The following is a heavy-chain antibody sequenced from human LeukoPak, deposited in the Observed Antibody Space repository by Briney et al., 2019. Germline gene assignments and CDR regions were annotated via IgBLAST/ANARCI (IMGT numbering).Heavy chain of an antibody. CDR2: ISGSGFST. D-gene: IGHD3-10*01. CDR1: GFMFSKYA. CDR3: AKDYSKTSYYGSGTYYRPNWFDP. V-gene: IGHV3-23*01. J-gene: IGHJ5*02. Sequence: GGSLRLSCEASGFMFSKYAMSWVRQTPGKGLEWVSAISGSGFSTFYADSVKGRLTISRDNSKNTLYLQMNSLRAEDTAVYYCAKDYSKTSYYGSGTYYRPNWFDPWGQGTLVTVSS.